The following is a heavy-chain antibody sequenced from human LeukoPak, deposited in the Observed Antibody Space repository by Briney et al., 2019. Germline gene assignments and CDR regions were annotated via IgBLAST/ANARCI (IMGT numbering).Heavy chain of an antibody. CDR2: INHSGST. V-gene: IGHV4-34*01. Sequence: PSETLSLTCAVYGGSFSGYYWSWIRQPPGKGLEWIGEINHSGSTNYNPSLKSRVTISADTSKNQFSLRLSSVTAADTAVYYCARRSTSSDYWGQGTLVTVSS. D-gene: IGHD2-2*01. CDR3: ARRSTSSDY. J-gene: IGHJ4*02. CDR1: GGSFSGYY.